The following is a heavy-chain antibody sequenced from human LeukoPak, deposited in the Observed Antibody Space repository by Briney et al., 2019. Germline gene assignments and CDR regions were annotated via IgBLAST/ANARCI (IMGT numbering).Heavy chain of an antibody. D-gene: IGHD2-2*01. CDR3: ARGPRASSSSANDY. J-gene: IGHJ4*02. Sequence: ASVKVSCKASEYAFIDFFIHWVRLAPGQGLEWMGLINPYNGDALYAQKFEGRVTMTRDTSVSTAYMELHSLTSDDTAVYYCARGPRASSSSANDYWGQGTLVTVSS. CDR1: EYAFIDFF. V-gene: IGHV1-2*02. CDR2: INPYNGDA.